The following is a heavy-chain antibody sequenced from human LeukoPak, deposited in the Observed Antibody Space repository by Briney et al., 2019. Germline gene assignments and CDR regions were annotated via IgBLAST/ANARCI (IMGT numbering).Heavy chain of an antibody. Sequence: GGSLRLSCVASGLTFSTCVMHWVRQPPGKGLEWLTHIRHDESATYSADSVKGRFTISRENSKNTLYLQMNSLRGEDTAVYYCAKQMMERQQYYYMDVWGKGTSVTVSS. D-gene: IGHD6-13*01. CDR3: AKQMMERQQYYYMDV. CDR2: IRHDESAT. J-gene: IGHJ6*03. CDR1: GLTFSTCV. V-gene: IGHV3-30*02.